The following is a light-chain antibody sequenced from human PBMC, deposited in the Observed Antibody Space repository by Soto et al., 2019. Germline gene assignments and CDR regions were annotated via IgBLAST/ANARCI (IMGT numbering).Light chain of an antibody. J-gene: IGLJ1*01. CDR2: EAR. Sequence: QSALTQPASVSESPGQSITISCTGTSSDVGSYDLVSWYQHHPGTAPKLIVYEARNRPSGVPDRFSGSKSGNTASLTISGLQAADEADYYCSLYTSENTYVFGTGTKVTVL. CDR1: SSDVGSYDL. V-gene: IGLV2-14*02. CDR3: SLYTSENTYV.